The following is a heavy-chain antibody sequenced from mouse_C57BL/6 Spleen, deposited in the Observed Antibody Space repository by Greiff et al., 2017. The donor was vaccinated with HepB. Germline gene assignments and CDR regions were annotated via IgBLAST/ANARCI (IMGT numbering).Heavy chain of an antibody. CDR1: GYTFTDYE. CDR3: TRRVDDYAY. D-gene: IGHD2-4*01. J-gene: IGHJ3*01. CDR2: IDPETGGT. V-gene: IGHV1-15*01. Sequence: QVQLKESGAELVRPGASVTLSCKASGYTFTDYEMHWVKQTPVHGLEWIGAIDPETGGTAYNQKFKGKAILTADKSSSTAYMELRSLTSEDSAVYYCTRRVDDYAYWGQGTLVTVSA.